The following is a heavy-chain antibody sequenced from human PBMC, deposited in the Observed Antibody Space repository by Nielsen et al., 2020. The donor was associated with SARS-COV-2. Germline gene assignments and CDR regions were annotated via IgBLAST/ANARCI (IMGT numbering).Heavy chain of an antibody. CDR1: GGSISSGDYY. CDR3: ARVRPTDKYCSSTSCSNYFDY. CDR2: IYYSGST. V-gene: IGHV4-30-4*01. J-gene: IGHJ4*02. Sequence: SETLSLTCTVSGGSISSGDYYWSWIRQPPGKGLEWIGYIYYSGSTYYNPSLKSRVTISVDTSKNQFSLKLSSVTAADTAVYYCARVRPTDKYCSSTSCSNYFDYWGQGTLVTVSS. D-gene: IGHD2-2*01.